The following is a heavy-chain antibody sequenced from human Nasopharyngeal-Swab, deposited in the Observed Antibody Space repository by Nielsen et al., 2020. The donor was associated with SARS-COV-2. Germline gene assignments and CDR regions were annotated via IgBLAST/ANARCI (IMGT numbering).Heavy chain of an antibody. CDR1: GGSISSSSYY. V-gene: IGHV4-39*01. CDR2: IYYSGST. D-gene: IGHD3-10*01. Sequence: SETLSLTCTVSGGSISSSSYYWGWSRQPPGKGLEWIGSIYYSGSTYYNPSLKSRGTISVDTSKNQFSLKLSSVTAADTAVYYCATMVYYYMDVWGKGTTVTVSS. J-gene: IGHJ6*03. CDR3: ATMVYYYMDV.